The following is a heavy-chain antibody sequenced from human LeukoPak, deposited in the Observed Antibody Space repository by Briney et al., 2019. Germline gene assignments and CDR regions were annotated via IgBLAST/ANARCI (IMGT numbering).Heavy chain of an antibody. V-gene: IGHV4-34*01. CDR3: ARHGPPQWLVNFDY. CDR1: GGSFSGYY. CDR2: INHSGST. Sequence: MASETLSLTCAVYGGSFSGYYWSWIRQPPGKGLEWIGDINHSGSTNYNPSLKSRVTISVDTSKNQFSLKLSSVTAADTAVYYCARHGPPQWLVNFDYWGQGTLVTVSS. J-gene: IGHJ4*02. D-gene: IGHD6-19*01.